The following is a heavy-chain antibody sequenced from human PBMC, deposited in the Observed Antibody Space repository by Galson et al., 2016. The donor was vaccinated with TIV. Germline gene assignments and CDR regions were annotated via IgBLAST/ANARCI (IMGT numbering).Heavy chain of an antibody. CDR2: IGTYNGDR. CDR1: GYTFTNYG. CDR3: ARDVRGTWTNMDQ. D-gene: IGHD1/OR15-1a*01. V-gene: IGHV1-18*01. Sequence: SVKVSCKASGYTFTNYGISWVRQAPGQGLEWMGWIGTYNGDRRYAQKFQDRVTMTTDTSTSTAYLEVRSLGSDDTAVYYCARDVRGTWTNMDQWGQGTLVTVSS. J-gene: IGHJ4*02.